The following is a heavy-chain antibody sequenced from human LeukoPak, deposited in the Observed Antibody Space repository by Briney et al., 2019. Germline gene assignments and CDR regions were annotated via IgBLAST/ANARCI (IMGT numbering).Heavy chain of an antibody. CDR3: ARAERQFYYDSSGSSYYYYMDV. V-gene: IGHV4-4*07. CDR1: GGSISPYY. D-gene: IGHD3-22*01. J-gene: IGHJ6*03. Sequence: PSETLSLTCTVSGGSISPYYWNWIRQSAGKGLEWIGRIQSSGSTNYNPSPRGRLTISVDKSQNQFSLKLTSVTAADTAVYYCARAERQFYYDSSGSSYYYYMDVWGKGTTVAVSS. CDR2: IQSSGST.